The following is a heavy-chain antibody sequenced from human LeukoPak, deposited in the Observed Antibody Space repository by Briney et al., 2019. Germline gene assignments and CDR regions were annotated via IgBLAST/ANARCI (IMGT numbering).Heavy chain of an antibody. D-gene: IGHD2-2*02. V-gene: IGHV3-48*03. CDR2: ISSSGSTI. J-gene: IGHJ5*02. Sequence: GGSLRLSCAASGFTFSSYEMNWVRQAPGKGLEWVSYISSSGSTIYYADSVKGRFTISRDNAKNSLYLQVNSLRAEDTAVYYCARGRCSSTSCYTFDPWGQGTLVTVSS. CDR3: ARGRCSSTSCYTFDP. CDR1: GFTFSSYE.